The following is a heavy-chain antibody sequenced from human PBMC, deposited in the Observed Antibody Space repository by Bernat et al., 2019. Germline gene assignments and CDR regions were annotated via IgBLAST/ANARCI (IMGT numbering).Heavy chain of an antibody. J-gene: IGHJ4*02. V-gene: IGHV3-33*01. Sequence: QVQLVESGGGVVQPGRSLRLSCAASGFTFSSYGMHWVRQAPGKGLEWVAVIWYDGSNKYYADSVKGRFTISRDNSKNTLYLQMNSLRAEDTAVYYCARDSAGRYCSGGSCYLFDYWGQGTLVTVSS. D-gene: IGHD2-15*01. CDR3: ARDSAGRYCSGGSCYLFDY. CDR2: IWYDGSNK. CDR1: GFTFSSYG.